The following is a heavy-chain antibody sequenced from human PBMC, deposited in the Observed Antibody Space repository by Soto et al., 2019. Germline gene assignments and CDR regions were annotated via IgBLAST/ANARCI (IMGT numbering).Heavy chain of an antibody. CDR1: GGSISSYY. D-gene: IGHD6-13*01. CDR3: ATSSPRSNWFDH. Sequence: QVQLQESGPGLVKPSETLSLTCTASGGSISSYYWSWIRQPPGKGLEWIGYVFYSGSATYSPSLRSRVTISVDTSKNQFSLKLTSVTAADTAVYYCATSSPRSNWFDHWGQGTLVTVSS. CDR2: VFYSGSA. J-gene: IGHJ5*02. V-gene: IGHV4-59*01.